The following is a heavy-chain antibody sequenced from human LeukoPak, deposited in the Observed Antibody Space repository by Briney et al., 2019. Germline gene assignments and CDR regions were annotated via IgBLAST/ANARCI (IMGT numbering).Heavy chain of an antibody. CDR3: ARGSGSYWP. CDR1: GLTVSSDY. J-gene: IGHJ5*02. D-gene: IGHD3-10*01. CDR2: IYRDGST. Sequence: GGSLRLSCAASGLTVSSDYMSWVRQAPGKGLEWVSVIYRDGSTYYADSVKGRFTISRDNFKNTLYLQMNSLRAEDTAVYYCARGSGSYWPWGQGTLVTVSS. V-gene: IGHV3-53*01.